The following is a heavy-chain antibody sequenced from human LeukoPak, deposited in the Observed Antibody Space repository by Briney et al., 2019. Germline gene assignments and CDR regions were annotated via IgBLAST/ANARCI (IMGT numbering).Heavy chain of an antibody. CDR1: GYTFTRYG. Sequence: GSSVKVSCKASGYTFTRYGISWVRQAPGQGLEWMGWISAYNGNTNYAQKFQGRVTMTTDTSTSTAYMELRSLRSDDTAVYYCARRRYYGSGSYSDYWGQGTLVTVSS. CDR2: ISAYNGNT. D-gene: IGHD3-10*01. V-gene: IGHV1-18*01. CDR3: ARRRYYGSGSYSDY. J-gene: IGHJ4*02.